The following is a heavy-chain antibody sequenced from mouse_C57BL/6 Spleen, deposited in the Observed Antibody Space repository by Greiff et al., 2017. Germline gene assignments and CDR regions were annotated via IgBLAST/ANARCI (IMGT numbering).Heavy chain of an antibody. D-gene: IGHD1-1*02. Sequence: QVQLQQPGAELVKPGASVKLSCKASGYTFTSYWMQWVKQRPGQGLEWIGEIDPSDSYTNYNQKFKGKATLTVDTASSTAYMQLSNLTSEDSAVYYCARRGGSWYFDVWGTGTTVTVSS. CDR3: ARRGGSWYFDV. CDR2: IDPSDSYT. V-gene: IGHV1-50*01. CDR1: GYTFTSYW. J-gene: IGHJ1*03.